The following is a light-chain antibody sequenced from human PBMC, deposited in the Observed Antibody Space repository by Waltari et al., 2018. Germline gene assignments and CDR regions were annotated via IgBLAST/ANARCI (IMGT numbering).Light chain of an antibody. CDR3: AAWDGTLNAYV. CDR1: SSNLGINT. CDR2: NNN. V-gene: IGLV1-44*01. Sequence: QSVLTQPPSASGTPGQRVTISCSGSSSNLGINTVNWYHHLPGTAPKLFIFNNNRRPSGVPDRFSGSRSGTSASLAIRGLQSGDEADYYCAAWDGTLNAYVFGTGTKVTVL. J-gene: IGLJ1*01.